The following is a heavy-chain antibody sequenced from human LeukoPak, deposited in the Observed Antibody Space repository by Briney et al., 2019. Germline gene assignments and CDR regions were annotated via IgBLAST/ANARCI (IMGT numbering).Heavy chain of an antibody. V-gene: IGHV3-48*04. J-gene: IGHJ6*02. CDR3: ARDRKWLVMGDYYYGMDV. CDR1: GFTFSSYS. CDR2: ISSSSSTI. D-gene: IGHD6-19*01. Sequence: GGSLRLSCAASGFTFSSYSMNWVRQAPGKGLEWVSYISSSSSTIYYADSVKGRFTISRDNAKNSLYLQMNSLRAEDTAVYYCARDRKWLVMGDYYYGMDVWGQGTLVTVSS.